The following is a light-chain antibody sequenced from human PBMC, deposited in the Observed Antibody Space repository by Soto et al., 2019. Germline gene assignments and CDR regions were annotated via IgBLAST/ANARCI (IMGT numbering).Light chain of an antibody. J-gene: IGKJ2*01. CDR2: KVS. Sequence: DVVVTQSPLSLPVTLGQPASISCRSSDSLVHSDGNTYLNWFQQRPGQSPRRLFYKVSNRDSGVPDRFSGSGSGTDFTLKISRVEAEDVGVYYCMQATRWPGTFGQGTKLEIK. CDR3: MQATRWPGT. V-gene: IGKV2-30*02. CDR1: DSLVHSDGNTY.